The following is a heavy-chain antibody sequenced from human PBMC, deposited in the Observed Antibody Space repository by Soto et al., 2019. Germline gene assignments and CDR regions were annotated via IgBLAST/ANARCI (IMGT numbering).Heavy chain of an antibody. J-gene: IGHJ4*02. CDR1: GFTFSSYA. CDR3: AKATYYYDSSGYYPFDY. CDR2: ISGSGGST. V-gene: IGHV3-23*01. Sequence: LRLSCAASGFTFSSYAMSWVRQAPGKGLEWVSAISGSGGSTYYADSVKGRFTISRDNSKNTLYLQMNSLRAEDTAVYYCAKATYYYDSSGYYPFDYWGQGTLVTVSS. D-gene: IGHD3-22*01.